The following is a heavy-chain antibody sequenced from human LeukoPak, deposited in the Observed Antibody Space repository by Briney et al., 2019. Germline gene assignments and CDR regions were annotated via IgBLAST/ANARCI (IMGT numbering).Heavy chain of an antibody. V-gene: IGHV3-7*01. CDR1: GFTFSSYW. CDR3: AGVILWFGEGYGMDV. D-gene: IGHD3-10*01. Sequence: GGSLRLSCAASGFTFSSYWMSWVRQAPGKGLEWVANIKQDGSEKYYVDSVKGRFTISRDNAKNSLYLQMNSLRAEDTAVYYCAGVILWFGEGYGMDVWGQGTTVTVSS. CDR2: IKQDGSEK. J-gene: IGHJ6*02.